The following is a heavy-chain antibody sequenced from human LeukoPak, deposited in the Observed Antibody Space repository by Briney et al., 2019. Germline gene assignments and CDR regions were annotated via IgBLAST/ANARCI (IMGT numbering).Heavy chain of an antibody. CDR3: AKYPWGHRDSSGHRPYYFDY. Sequence: PGGSLRLSCAASGFTFSSYAMSWVRQAPGKGLEWVSAISGSGGSTYYADSVKGRFTISRDNSKNTLYLQMNSLRAEDTAVYYCAKYPWGHRDSSGHRPYYFDYWGQGTLVTVSS. CDR1: GFTFSSYA. V-gene: IGHV3-23*01. D-gene: IGHD3-22*01. J-gene: IGHJ4*02. CDR2: ISGSGGST.